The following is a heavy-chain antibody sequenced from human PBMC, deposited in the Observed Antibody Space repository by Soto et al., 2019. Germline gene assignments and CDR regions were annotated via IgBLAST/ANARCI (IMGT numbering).Heavy chain of an antibody. CDR3: ARRGDWGSDEFDY. CDR2: IYYSGST. CDR1: GGSISPYY. J-gene: IGHJ4*02. Sequence: PSETLSLTCTVSGGSISPYYWSWIRQPPGKGLEWIGYIYYSGSTSYNPSLKSRVTIAIDTSKNQFSLNLSSMTATDTAVYYCARRGDWGSDEFDYWGQGTLVTVPS. V-gene: IGHV4-59*08. D-gene: IGHD7-27*01.